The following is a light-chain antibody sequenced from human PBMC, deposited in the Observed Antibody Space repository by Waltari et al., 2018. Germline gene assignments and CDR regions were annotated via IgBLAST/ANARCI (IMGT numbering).Light chain of an antibody. CDR2: KAS. Sequence: DIQMTQSPSTLSASVGDRVTITCRASQSISSWLAWYQQKPGKAPKLLIYKASTLGRGIPSRFSGSRSGTDFTLTISSLQPDDFATYYCQQYNTNSPWTFGQGTKVEIK. CDR3: QQYNTNSPWT. J-gene: IGKJ1*01. CDR1: QSISSW. V-gene: IGKV1-5*03.